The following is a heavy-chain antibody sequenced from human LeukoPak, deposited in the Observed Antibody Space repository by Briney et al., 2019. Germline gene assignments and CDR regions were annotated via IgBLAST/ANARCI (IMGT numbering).Heavy chain of an antibody. CDR3: AKAIAAPVWYYDL. D-gene: IGHD6-13*01. CDR2: ISGRGDST. V-gene: IGHV3-23*01. J-gene: IGHJ2*01. Sequence: GGSLRLSCAASGFTFSNYAMSWVRQAPGKGLEWVSTISGRGDSTYSAAPVRGRFTISRDTTTNTLYLQMNTLSAEATAVYYCAKAIAAPVWYYDLWGRGTLVTVSS. CDR1: GFTFSNYA.